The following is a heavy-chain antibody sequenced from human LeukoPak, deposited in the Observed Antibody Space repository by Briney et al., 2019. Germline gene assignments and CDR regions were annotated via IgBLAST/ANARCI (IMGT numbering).Heavy chain of an antibody. CDR3: AVGVWFGELSLDY. CDR1: GGSLSSGDSY. D-gene: IGHD3-10*01. V-gene: IGHV4-30-4*01. J-gene: IGHJ4*02. Sequence: SQTLSLTCTLSGGSLSSGDSYWGWIRHPPGEGLEWIGYISYSGSTSYNTSLKTRVPISVATSKNQFSLKLTSVTAADTAGYYCAVGVWFGELSLDYWGQGTLVTVSS. CDR2: ISYSGST.